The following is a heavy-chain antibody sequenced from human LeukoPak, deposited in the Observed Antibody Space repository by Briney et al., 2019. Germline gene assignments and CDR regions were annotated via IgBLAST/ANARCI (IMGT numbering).Heavy chain of an antibody. V-gene: IGHV4-59*01. Sequence: PSETLSLTCTVSGGSISSYYWSWIRQPPGKGLEWIGYIYYSGSTNYNPSLKSRVTISVDTSKNQFSPKLSSVTAADTAVYYCARMTTVSVDAFDIWGQGTMVTVSS. D-gene: IGHD4-17*01. CDR3: ARMTTVSVDAFDI. J-gene: IGHJ3*02. CDR2: IYYSGST. CDR1: GGSISSYY.